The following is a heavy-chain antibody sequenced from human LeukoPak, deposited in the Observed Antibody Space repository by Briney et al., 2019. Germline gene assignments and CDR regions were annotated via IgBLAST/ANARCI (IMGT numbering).Heavy chain of an antibody. CDR1: GGSISSGDYY. CDR2: IYYSGST. D-gene: IGHD1-26*01. J-gene: IGHJ3*02. V-gene: IGHV4-30-4*01. CDR3: ARDFYLVGATGGDAFDI. Sequence: SQTLSLTCTVSGGSISSGDYYWSWIRQPPGKGLEWIGHIYYSGSTYYNPSLKSRVTISVDTSKNQFSLKLSSVTAADTAVYYCARDFYLVGATGGDAFDIWGQGAMVTVSS.